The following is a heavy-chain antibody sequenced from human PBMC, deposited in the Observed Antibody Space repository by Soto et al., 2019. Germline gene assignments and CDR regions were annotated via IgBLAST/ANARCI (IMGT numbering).Heavy chain of an antibody. V-gene: IGHV3-53*01. J-gene: IGHJ4*02. D-gene: IGHD4-17*01. CDR3: ARDDDYGVIDY. CDR1: GFTVSSNY. CDR2: IYSGGST. Sequence: EVQLVESGGGLIQPGGSLRLSCAASGFTVSSNYMSWVRQAPGKGLGWVSVIYSGGSTYYADSVKGRFTISRDNSKNTLYLQMNRLRAEDTAVYYCARDDDYGVIDYWGQGTLVTVSS.